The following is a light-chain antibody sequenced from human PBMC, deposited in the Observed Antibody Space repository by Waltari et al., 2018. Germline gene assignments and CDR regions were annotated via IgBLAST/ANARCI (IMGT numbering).Light chain of an antibody. CDR2: EAS. Sequence: DVQLTQTPSALSASVGDSVTISCRHSQNIATYLAWDQQKSGKPPQLLISEASTLEVGVPSRFRGDGTGTDFTLTISSLQPEDFATYYCQHGNTFPLTFCGGTKVEIK. CDR3: QHGNTFPLT. CDR1: QNIATY. J-gene: IGKJ4*01. V-gene: IGKV1-5*01.